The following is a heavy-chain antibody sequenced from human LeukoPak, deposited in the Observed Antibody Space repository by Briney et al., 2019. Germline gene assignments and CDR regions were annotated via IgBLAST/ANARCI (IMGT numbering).Heavy chain of an antibody. CDR2: IYTSGST. J-gene: IGHJ5*02. CDR3: ARHDFWSGYMANNWFDP. D-gene: IGHD3-3*01. CDR1: GYSISSGYY. Sequence: SETLSLTCTVSGYSISSGYYRGWIRQPPGKGLEWIGRIYTSGSTNYNPSLKSRGTMSVDTSKNQFSLKLNSVTAADTAVYYCARHDFWSGYMANNWFDPWGQGTLVTVSS. V-gene: IGHV4-38-2*02.